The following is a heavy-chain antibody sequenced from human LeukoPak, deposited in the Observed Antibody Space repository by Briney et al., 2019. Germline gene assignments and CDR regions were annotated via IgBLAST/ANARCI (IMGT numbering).Heavy chain of an antibody. CDR2: IKQDGSEK. V-gene: IGHV3-7*03. CDR3: AKGYNDDKAMVKLYFDY. CDR1: GFTFSSYW. D-gene: IGHD5-18*01. Sequence: GGSLRLSCAASGFTFSSYWMSWVRQAPGKGLEWVANIKQDGSEKYYVDSVKGRFTISRDNSKNTLYLQMNSLRAEDTAVYYCAKGYNDDKAMVKLYFDYWGQGTLVTVSS. J-gene: IGHJ4*02.